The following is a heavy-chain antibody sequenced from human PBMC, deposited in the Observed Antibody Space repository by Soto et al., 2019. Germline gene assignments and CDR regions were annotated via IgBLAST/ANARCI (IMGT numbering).Heavy chain of an antibody. CDR3: ARVPGIRYWYFDL. J-gene: IGHJ2*01. CDR1: GFTFSSYA. Sequence: QVQLVESGGGVVQPGRSLRLSCAASGFTFSSYAMHWVRQAPGKGLEWVAVISYDGSNKYYADSVKGRFTISRDNSKNTLYLKMNSLRAEDTAVYYCARVPGIRYWYFDLWGRGTLVTVSS. CDR2: ISYDGSNK. V-gene: IGHV3-30-3*01. D-gene: IGHD1-20*01.